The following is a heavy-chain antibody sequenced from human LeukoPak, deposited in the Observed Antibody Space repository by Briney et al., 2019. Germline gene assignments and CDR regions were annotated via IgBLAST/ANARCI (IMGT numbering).Heavy chain of an antibody. D-gene: IGHD1-26*01. CDR3: ARDGLLGYFDY. V-gene: IGHV3-30-3*01. CDR2: ISYDGSNK. Sequence: GXGLEXXAFISYDGSNKSYADSVKGRFTISRDNSKNTLYLQMNSLRAEDTAVYYCARDGLLGYFDYWGQGTLVTVSS. J-gene: IGHJ4*02.